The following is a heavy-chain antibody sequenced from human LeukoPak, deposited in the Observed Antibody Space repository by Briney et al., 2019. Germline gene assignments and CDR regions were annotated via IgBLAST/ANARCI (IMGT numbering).Heavy chain of an antibody. CDR1: GYSISNGFY. V-gene: IGHV4-38-2*02. Sequence: SETLSLTCTVSGYSISNGFYWGWIRQPPGKGLEWIGSIYHSGNTDYNPSLKSRVTISVDTSKNHFSLKLTSVTAADTAVYYCASPHQVRGLTVFDSWGQGTLVTVSS. J-gene: IGHJ4*02. CDR2: IYHSGNT. CDR3: ASPHQVRGLTVFDS. D-gene: IGHD3-10*01.